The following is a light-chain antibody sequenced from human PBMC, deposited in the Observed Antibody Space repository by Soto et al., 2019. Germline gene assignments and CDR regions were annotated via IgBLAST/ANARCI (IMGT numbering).Light chain of an antibody. Sequence: QSALTQPASVSGSPGQSITISCTRSSTDFENYNLVSWYQHCPDKAPKLMIYEGTKRPSEISDRFSGSESDTTASLIISGLQPEDEADYYCSSYAGSSARVVFGGGTKLTVL. V-gene: IGLV2-23*01. CDR2: EGT. J-gene: IGLJ2*01. CDR1: STDFENYNL. CDR3: SSYAGSSARVV.